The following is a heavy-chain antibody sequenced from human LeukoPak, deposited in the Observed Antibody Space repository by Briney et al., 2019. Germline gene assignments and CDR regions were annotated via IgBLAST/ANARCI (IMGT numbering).Heavy chain of an antibody. CDR1: GGSISSHY. Sequence: SETLSLTCTVSGGSISSHYWNWIRQPPGKGLEWVGYMYYSGSTSYNPSLMSRVTISVDTSKYQFSLKLSSVTAADTAVYYCARGHYIGGTYRQYFDYWGQGTLVTVSS. CDR2: MYYSGST. V-gene: IGHV4-59*11. J-gene: IGHJ4*02. D-gene: IGHD3-16*02. CDR3: ARGHYIGGTYRQYFDY.